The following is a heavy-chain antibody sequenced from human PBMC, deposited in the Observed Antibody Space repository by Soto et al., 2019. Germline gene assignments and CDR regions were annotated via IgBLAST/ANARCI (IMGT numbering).Heavy chain of an antibody. D-gene: IGHD3-22*01. V-gene: IGHV3-53*01. CDR3: ARFYYYDSSGYYNYGMDN. J-gene: IGHJ6*02. Sequence: LRRSCSASGFTVISTYMTWVGPAPGTGVAGVSVIYSGGSTYYAVSVKSRFIVTRDHSKNTLYLQMNSLRAEDPAVYYCARFYYYDSSGYYNYGMDNWGQGTTVTVSS. CDR1: GFTVISTY. CDR2: IYSGGST.